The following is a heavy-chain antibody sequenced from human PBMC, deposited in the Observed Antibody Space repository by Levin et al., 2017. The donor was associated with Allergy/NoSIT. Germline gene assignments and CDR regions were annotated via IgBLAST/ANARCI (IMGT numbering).Heavy chain of an antibody. CDR3: TGIQLVAVAGRRDWFDP. V-gene: IGHV4-31*03. D-gene: IGHD6-19*01. Sequence: SQTLSLTCSVSGGSISSGGYYWSWIRQYPGKGLEWIGYIYYSGSTYYNASLKSRVTISVDTSKNQFSLKLTSVTAADTAVYHCTGIQLVAVAGRRDWFDPWGQGTLVTVSS. J-gene: IGHJ5*02. CDR2: IYYSGST. CDR1: GGSISSGGYY.